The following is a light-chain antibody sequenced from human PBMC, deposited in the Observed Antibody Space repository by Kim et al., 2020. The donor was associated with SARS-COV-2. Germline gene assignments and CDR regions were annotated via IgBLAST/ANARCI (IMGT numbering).Light chain of an antibody. J-gene: IGLJ3*02. Sequence: RVTLSCHGSSSNSGAGYAVHWYQHLPQTAPKLLIFAHTNRPSGVPDRFSASKSGIAAFLAISGLQAEDEGTYYCQSYDTRVDSRVFGRGTKLTVL. CDR1: SSNSGAGYA. V-gene: IGLV1-40*01. CDR3: QSYDTRVDSRV. CDR2: AHT.